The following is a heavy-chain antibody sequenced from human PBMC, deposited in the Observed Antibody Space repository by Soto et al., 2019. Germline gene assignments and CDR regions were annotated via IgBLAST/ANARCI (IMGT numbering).Heavy chain of an antibody. CDR1: GFSCSHAW. Sequence: PGLSLRLSFGASGFSCSHAWMNWVRQAPGKGLEWVGRIKSDIDGGTTDYAAPVKGRFTISRDDSKNTLYLQMNSLKTEDTGVYYCTTDRRTYYDFWSGYSPFDSWGQGTLVTVSS. V-gene: IGHV3-15*07. CDR2: IKSDIDGGTT. J-gene: IGHJ4*02. D-gene: IGHD3-3*01. CDR3: TTDRRTYYDFWSGYSPFDS.